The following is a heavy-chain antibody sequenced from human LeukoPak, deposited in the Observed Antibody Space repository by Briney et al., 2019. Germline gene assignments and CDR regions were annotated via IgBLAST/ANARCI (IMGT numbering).Heavy chain of an antibody. V-gene: IGHV4-4*07. CDR2: VSASGNT. CDR1: GGSISTNY. CDR3: ARSRGAVAGWSFDI. J-gene: IGHJ3*02. D-gene: IGHD6-19*01. Sequence: PSETLSLTCTVSGGSISTNYWTWIRQPAGRGLEWIGRVSASGNTRYNPSLESRVTMSVDTSKNQFSLSLTSVTAADTAVYYCARSRGAVAGWSFDIWGQGTVVTVSS.